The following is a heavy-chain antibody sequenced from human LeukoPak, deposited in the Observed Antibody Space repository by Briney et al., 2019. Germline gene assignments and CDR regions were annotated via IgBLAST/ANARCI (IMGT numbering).Heavy chain of an antibody. V-gene: IGHV1-69*05. CDR3: ARGGAGEWLEGLDYYYYMDV. CDR2: IIPFFGTA. CDR1: GGTFSSYA. D-gene: IGHD3-3*01. J-gene: IGHJ6*03. Sequence: SVKVSCKASGGTFSSYAISWVRQAPGQGLEWMGGIIPFFGTANYAQKLQGRVTITTDESTSTAYMELSSLRSEDTVVYYCARGGAGEWLEGLDYYYYMDVWGKGTTVTVSS.